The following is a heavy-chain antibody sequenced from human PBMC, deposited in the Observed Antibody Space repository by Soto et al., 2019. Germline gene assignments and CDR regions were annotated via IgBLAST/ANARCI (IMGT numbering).Heavy chain of an antibody. D-gene: IGHD3-9*01. V-gene: IGHV4-39*01. CDR2: VHYSGNT. CDR3: ARQLKLTHFDY. CDR1: GDSISSSIYY. J-gene: IGHJ4*02. Sequence: QLQLQESGPGLVKPSETLSLTCTVSGDSISSSIYYWAWIRQPPGKGLEWIGTVHYSGNTFHNPSLKSRVTMSVDTSKNQFSLKLSSVTAADTALYYCARQLKLTHFDYWGQGTLVTVSS.